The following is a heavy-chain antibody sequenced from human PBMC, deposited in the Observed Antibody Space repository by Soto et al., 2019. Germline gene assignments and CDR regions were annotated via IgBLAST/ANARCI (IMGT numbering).Heavy chain of an antibody. J-gene: IGHJ4*02. CDR3: ASYSSGWYDVRY. CDR1: GGSVSSGSYY. D-gene: IGHD6-13*01. Sequence: QVQLQESGPGLVKPSETLSLTCTVSGGSVSSGSYYWSWIRQPPGKGLEWLGYIYYSGSTNYNPARTRRFSITVDTPKTQYGLKLSSVPAAGTAVDCCASYSSGWYDVRYWGEGILVTVSS. CDR2: IYYSGST. V-gene: IGHV4-61*01.